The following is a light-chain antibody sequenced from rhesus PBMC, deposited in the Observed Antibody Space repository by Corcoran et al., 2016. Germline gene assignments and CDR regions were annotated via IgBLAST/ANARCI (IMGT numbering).Light chain of an antibody. CDR3: QQSSNLYS. V-gene: IGKV3-24*04. CDR2: GAS. Sequence: ETVVTQSPATLSLSPGERATLSCRASQSVGSYLAWYQQKPGQAPRPPSYGASSRATGIPDRFSGSGSGTDFTLTISSLEPEDVGVYYCQQSSNLYSFGQGTKVEIK. CDR1: QSVGSY. J-gene: IGKJ2*01.